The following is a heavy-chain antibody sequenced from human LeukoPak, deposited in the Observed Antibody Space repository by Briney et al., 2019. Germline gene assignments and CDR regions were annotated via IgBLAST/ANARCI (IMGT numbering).Heavy chain of an antibody. CDR2: INPSGGST. D-gene: IGHD3-10*01. CDR3: ARDRVYGSGRYYFFDY. Sequence: ASVKVTCKASGYTFTGYYIHWVRQAPGQGLEWMGTINPSGGSTNYAQMFQGRVTMTRDTSTSTVYMELSSLTYEDTAFYHCARDRVYGSGRYYFFDYWGQGTLVTVSS. CDR1: GYTFTGYY. V-gene: IGHV1-46*01. J-gene: IGHJ4*02.